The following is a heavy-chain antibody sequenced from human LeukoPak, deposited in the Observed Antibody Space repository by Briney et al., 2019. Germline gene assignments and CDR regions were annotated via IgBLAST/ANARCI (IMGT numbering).Heavy chain of an antibody. J-gene: IGHJ4*02. CDR1: GFTFSSYW. CDR3: ARDLPDY. V-gene: IGHV3-7*01. CDR2: IKQDGSER. Sequence: PGGSRRLSCAGSGFTFSSYWMSWVRQAPGKGREWVANIKQDGSERYYVDSVKGRFTISRDNAKNSLYLQMISLRAEDTAVYYCARDLPDYWGQGTLVTVSS.